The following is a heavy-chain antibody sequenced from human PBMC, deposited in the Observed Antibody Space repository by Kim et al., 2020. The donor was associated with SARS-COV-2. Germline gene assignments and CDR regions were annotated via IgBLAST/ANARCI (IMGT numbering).Heavy chain of an antibody. Sequence: NPSLTRRVTISVARSKNQFSLKLSSVAAADTAVYYGARAEYSSSYFDYWGQGTLVTVSS. CDR3: ARAEYSSSYFDY. J-gene: IGHJ4*02. D-gene: IGHD6-6*01. V-gene: IGHV4-30-2*01.